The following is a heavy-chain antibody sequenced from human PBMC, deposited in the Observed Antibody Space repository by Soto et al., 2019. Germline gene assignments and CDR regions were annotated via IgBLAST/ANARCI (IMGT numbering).Heavy chain of an antibody. J-gene: IGHJ6*02. V-gene: IGHV1-46*01. CDR3: ARGGGTTVTSWYYGMDG. CDR2: INPSGGST. Sequence: ASVKVSCKASGYTFTSYYMHWVRQAPGQGLEWMGIINPSGGSTSYAQKFQGRVTMTRDTSTSTVYMELSSLRSEDTAVYYCARGGGTTVTSWYYGMDGWGQGTTVTVAS. CDR1: GYTFTSYY. D-gene: IGHD4-17*01.